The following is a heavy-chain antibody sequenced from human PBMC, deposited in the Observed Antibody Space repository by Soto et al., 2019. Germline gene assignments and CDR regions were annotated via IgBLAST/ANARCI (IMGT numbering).Heavy chain of an antibody. CDR2: INLSGGST. CDR1: GYTFSSYY. J-gene: IGHJ3*02. V-gene: IGHV1-46*03. Sequence: QVQLVQSGAEVKKPGASVKVSCKASGYTFSSYYIQWVRQAPGQGLEWMGIINLSGGSTSYAQKFQGRVTMTRDTSTSTVYMELSSLRSEDTAVYYCARGTMIVGDHAFDIWGQGTMVTVSS. D-gene: IGHD3-22*01. CDR3: ARGTMIVGDHAFDI.